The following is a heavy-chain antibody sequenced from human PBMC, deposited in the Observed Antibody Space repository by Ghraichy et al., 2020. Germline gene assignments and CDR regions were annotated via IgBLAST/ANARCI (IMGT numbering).Heavy chain of an antibody. V-gene: IGHV4-4*07. CDR2: IYTSGST. Sequence: SETLSLTCTVSGGSISSYYWSWIRQPAGKGLEWIGRIYTSGSTNYNPSLKSRVTMSVDTSKNQFSLKLSSVTAADTAVYYCARDSAWEEWELIDAFDIWGQGTMVTVSS. CDR1: GGSISSYY. J-gene: IGHJ3*02. CDR3: ARDSAWEEWELIDAFDI. D-gene: IGHD1-26*01.